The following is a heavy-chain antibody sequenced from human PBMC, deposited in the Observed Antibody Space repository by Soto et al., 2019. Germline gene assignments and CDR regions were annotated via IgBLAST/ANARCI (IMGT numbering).Heavy chain of an antibody. Sequence: GGSLRLSCEASGFTFSSYAMSWVRQAPGKGLEWVSGIDAGGGSTYYADSVKGRFTISRDNSKNTLYLQMNSLRAEDTAGYYCAINNAGVLGPAADKWGQGSRVT. CDR3: AINNAGVLGPAADK. CDR2: IDAGGGST. J-gene: IGHJ4*02. V-gene: IGHV3-23*01. D-gene: IGHD2-2*01. CDR1: GFTFSSYA.